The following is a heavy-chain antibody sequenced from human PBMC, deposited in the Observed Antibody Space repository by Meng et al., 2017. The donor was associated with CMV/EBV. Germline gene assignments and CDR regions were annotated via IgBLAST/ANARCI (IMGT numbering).Heavy chain of an antibody. J-gene: IGHJ5*02. V-gene: IGHV1-18*01. CDR3: ARAHLGDWFDP. CDR2: ISAYNENT. Sequence: SCKASGYTFTSYGISWVRQAPGQGLEWMGWISAYNENTSYAQKLQGRVTMTTDTSTTTAYMELRSLRSDDTAVYYCARAHLGDWFDPWGQGTLVTVSS. D-gene: IGHD2-15*01. CDR1: GYTFTSYG.